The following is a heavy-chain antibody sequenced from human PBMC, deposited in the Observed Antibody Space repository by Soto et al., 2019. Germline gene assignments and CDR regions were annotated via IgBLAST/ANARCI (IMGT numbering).Heavy chain of an antibody. J-gene: IGHJ4*02. CDR3: AREAGTSFSVRDFDY. Sequence: SETLSLTCTVSGGSISSYYWSWIRQPAGKGLEWIGRIYTSGSTNYNPSLKSRVTMSVDTSKNQFSLKLSSVTAADTAVYYCAREAGTSFSVRDFDYWGQGXLVTVYS. CDR2: IYTSGST. V-gene: IGHV4-4*07. D-gene: IGHD1-7*01. CDR1: GGSISSYY.